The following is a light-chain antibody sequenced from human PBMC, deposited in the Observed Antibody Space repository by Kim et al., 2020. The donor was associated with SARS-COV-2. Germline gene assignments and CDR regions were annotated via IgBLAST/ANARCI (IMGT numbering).Light chain of an antibody. Sequence: EIVMTQSPATLSVSPGERATLSCRASQSVSSNLAWYQQKPGQAPRLLIYGASTMATGIPARFSGSGSGTEFTLTISSLQSEDFAVYYCQQYNNWPPLTFGGGTKLEIK. CDR2: GAS. CDR1: QSVSSN. J-gene: IGKJ4*01. CDR3: QQYNNWPPLT. V-gene: IGKV3-15*01.